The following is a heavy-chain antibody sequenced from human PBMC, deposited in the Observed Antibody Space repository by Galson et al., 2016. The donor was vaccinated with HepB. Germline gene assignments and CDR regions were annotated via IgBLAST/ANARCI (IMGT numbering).Heavy chain of an antibody. J-gene: IGHJ2*01. V-gene: IGHV3-21*01. CDR3: ATQYCSGGSCYSAAPGYWYFDL. CDR2: ISSSSTYI. Sequence: SLRLSCAASGFTFRSYAMNWVRQAPGKGLEWVSSISSSSTYIYYADSVKGRFTISRDNAKNSLYLQMNSPRDEDTAVYYCATQYCSGGSCYSAAPGYWYFDLWGRGTLVTVSS. D-gene: IGHD2-15*01. CDR1: GFTFRSYA.